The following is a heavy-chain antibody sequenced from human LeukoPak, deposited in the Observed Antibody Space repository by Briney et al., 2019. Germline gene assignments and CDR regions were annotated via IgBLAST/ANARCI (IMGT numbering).Heavy chain of an antibody. CDR3: AREHGYYDILTGYYHWYLDL. D-gene: IGHD3-9*01. CDR2: IYYSGST. CDR1: GGSISSYY. V-gene: IGHV4-59*01. Sequence: PSETLSLTCTVSGGSISSYYWSWIRQPPGKGLEWIGYIYYSGSTNYNPSLKSRVTISVDTSKNQFSLKLSSVTAADTAVYYCAREHGYYDILTGYYHWYLDLWGRGTLVTVSS. J-gene: IGHJ2*01.